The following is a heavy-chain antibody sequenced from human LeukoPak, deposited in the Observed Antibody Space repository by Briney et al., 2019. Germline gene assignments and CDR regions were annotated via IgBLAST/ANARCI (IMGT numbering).Heavy chain of an antibody. CDR2: IYSGGST. V-gene: IGHV3-53*01. Sequence: GGSLRLSCVASGFTVSSNYMSWVRQAPGKGLEWVSVIYSGGSTYYADSVKGRFTISRDNSKNTLYLQMNSLRAEDTAVYYCAKIVQFTAATGTGLDYWGQGTLVTVSP. CDR1: GFTVSSNY. J-gene: IGHJ4*02. CDR3: AKIVQFTAATGTGLDY. D-gene: IGHD6-13*01.